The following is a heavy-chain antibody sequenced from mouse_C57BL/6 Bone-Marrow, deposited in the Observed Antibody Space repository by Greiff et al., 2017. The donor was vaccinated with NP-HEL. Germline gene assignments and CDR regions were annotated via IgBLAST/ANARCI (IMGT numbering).Heavy chain of an antibody. CDR1: GYTFTSYW. J-gene: IGHJ2*01. CDR3: ARKGLEFDY. V-gene: IGHV1-55*01. D-gene: IGHD2-13*01. CDR2: IYPGSGST. Sequence: QVQLQQSGAELVKPGASVKMSCKASGYTFTSYWITWVKQRPGQGLEWIGDIYPGSGSTNYNEKFKSKATLTVDTSSSTAYMQLTSLTSEDSAVYYCARKGLEFDYWGQGTTLTVSS.